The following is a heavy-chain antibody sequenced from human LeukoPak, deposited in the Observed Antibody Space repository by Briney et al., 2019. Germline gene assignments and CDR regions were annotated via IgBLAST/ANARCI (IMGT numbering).Heavy chain of an antibody. Sequence: GGSLRLSCAASGFTFSSYSMNWVRQAPGQGLGWVSYISSSSTTVYYADSVRGRFTISRDYAKNSLYLQMNSLRVEDTAVYYCARQWLGSYYFDFWGQGTLVTVSS. CDR1: GFTFSSYS. V-gene: IGHV3-48*04. D-gene: IGHD6-19*01. CDR2: ISSSSTTV. CDR3: ARQWLGSYYFDF. J-gene: IGHJ4*02.